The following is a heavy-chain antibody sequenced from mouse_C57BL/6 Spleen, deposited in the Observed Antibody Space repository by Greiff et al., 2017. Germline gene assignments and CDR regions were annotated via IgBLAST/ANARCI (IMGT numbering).Heavy chain of an antibody. D-gene: IGHD2-12*01. CDR1: GYTFTSYW. Sequence: VQLQQPGAELVKPGASVKMSCKASGYTFTSYWITWVKQRPGQGLEWIGDIYPGSGSTNYNEKFKSKATLTVDTSSSTAYMQLSSLTSEDSAVYYCARIHDGGTWFAYWGQGTLVTVSA. CDR3: ARIHDGGTWFAY. J-gene: IGHJ3*01. V-gene: IGHV1-55*01. CDR2: IYPGSGST.